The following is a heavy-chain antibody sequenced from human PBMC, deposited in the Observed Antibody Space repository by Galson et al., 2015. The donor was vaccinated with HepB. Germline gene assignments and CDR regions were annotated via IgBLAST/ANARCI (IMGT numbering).Heavy chain of an antibody. CDR1: GGSFSGYY. Sequence: ETLSLTCAVYGGSFSGYYWSWIRQPPGKGLEWIGEINHSGSTNYNPSLKSRVTISVDTSKNQFSLKLSSVTAADTAVYYCARVVGVVYYYYYGMDVWGQGTTVTVSS. J-gene: IGHJ6*02. D-gene: IGHD1-26*01. V-gene: IGHV4-34*01. CDR3: ARVVGVVYYYYYGMDV. CDR2: INHSGST.